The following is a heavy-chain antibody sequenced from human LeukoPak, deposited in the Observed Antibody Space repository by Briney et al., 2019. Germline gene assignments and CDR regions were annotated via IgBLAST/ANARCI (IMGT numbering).Heavy chain of an antibody. CDR1: GFTFSSYA. V-gene: IGHV3-23*01. Sequence: GGSLRLSCAASGFTFSSYAMSWVRQAPGKGLEWVSAISGSGGSTYYADSVKGRFTISRDNSKNTPYLQMNSLRAEDTAVYYCAKDLGYCSSTSCSWDYWGQGTLVTVSS. J-gene: IGHJ4*02. CDR3: AKDLGYCSSTSCSWDY. CDR2: ISGSGGST. D-gene: IGHD2-2*01.